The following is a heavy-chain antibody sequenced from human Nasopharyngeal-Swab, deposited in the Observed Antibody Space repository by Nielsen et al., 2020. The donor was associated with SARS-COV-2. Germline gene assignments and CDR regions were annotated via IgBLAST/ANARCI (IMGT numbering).Heavy chain of an antibody. D-gene: IGHD1-26*01. J-gene: IGHJ4*02. CDR3: AREVGATGY. CDR2: IYYSGST. V-gene: IGHV4-59*01. CDR1: GGSISSYY. Sequence: GSLRLSCTVSGGSISSYYWSWIRQPPGKGLEWIGYIYYSGSTNYNPSLKSRVTISVDTSKNQFSLKLSSVTAADTAVYYCAREVGATGYWGQGTLVTVSS.